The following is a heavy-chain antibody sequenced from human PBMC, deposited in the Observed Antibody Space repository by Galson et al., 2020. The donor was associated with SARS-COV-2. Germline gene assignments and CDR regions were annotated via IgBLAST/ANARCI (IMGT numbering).Heavy chain of an antibody. CDR3: ASSYSHTSDSLDS. CDR1: GDTFSRYG. V-gene: IGHV1-69*06. J-gene: IGHJ4*02. Sequence: SVKVSCKASGDTFSRYGITWVRQAPGQGLEWLGKTIPIFGTTDYAQKFRGRVTFTADKSTTTAYMELSSLRSEDTAVYYCASSYSHTSDSLDSWGQGALVTVS. CDR2: TIPIFGTT. D-gene: IGHD2-21*01.